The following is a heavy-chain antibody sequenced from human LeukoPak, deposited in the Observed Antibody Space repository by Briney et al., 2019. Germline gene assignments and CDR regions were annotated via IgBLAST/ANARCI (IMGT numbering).Heavy chain of an antibody. CDR3: ARGVTVVNFDF. CDR2: IYTSGSI. V-gene: IGHV4-61*02. D-gene: IGHD4-23*01. J-gene: IGHJ4*02. Sequence: KSPETLSLTCTVSTASISSSSYYWGWIRQPAGKGLEWIGRIYTSGSINYNPSLKSRVTISVDTSKNQVSLKLSSVTAADTAVYYCARGVTVVNFDFWGQGTLVTVSS. CDR1: TASISSSSYY.